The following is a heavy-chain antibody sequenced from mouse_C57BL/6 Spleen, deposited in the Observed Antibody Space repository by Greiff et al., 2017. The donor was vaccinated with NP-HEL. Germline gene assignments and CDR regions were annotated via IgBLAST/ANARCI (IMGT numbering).Heavy chain of an antibody. V-gene: IGHV1-80*01. Sequence: QVQLKQSGAELVKPGASVKISCKASGYAFSSYWMNWVKQRPGKGLEWIGQIYPGDGDTNYNGKFKGKATLTADKSSSTSYMQRSILTSEDSAVYFCARRGSGTFFDYWGQGTTLTVSS. CDR1: GYAFSSYW. CDR2: IYPGDGDT. D-gene: IGHD5-1*01. CDR3: ARRGSGTFFDY. J-gene: IGHJ2*01.